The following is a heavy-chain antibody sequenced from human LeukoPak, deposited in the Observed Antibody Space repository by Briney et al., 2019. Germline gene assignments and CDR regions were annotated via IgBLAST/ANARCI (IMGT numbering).Heavy chain of an antibody. V-gene: IGHV1-69*04. CDR2: IIPIFGIA. D-gene: IGHD2-15*01. J-gene: IGHJ6*02. Sequence: GVSVKVSCKASGGTFSSYAISWVRQAPGQGLEWMGRIIPIFGIANYAQKFQGRVTITADKSTSTAYMELSSLRSEDTAVYYCAKGYCSGGSCYPGMDVWGQGTTVTVSS. CDR3: AKGYCSGGSCYPGMDV. CDR1: GGTFSSYA.